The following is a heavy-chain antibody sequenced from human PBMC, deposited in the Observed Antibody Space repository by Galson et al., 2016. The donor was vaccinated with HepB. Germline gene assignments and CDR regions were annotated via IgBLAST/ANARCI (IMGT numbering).Heavy chain of an antibody. V-gene: IGHV3-21*04. Sequence: SLRLSCAASEFTFSRFGMHWVRQAPGKGLEWVSSITISGSYIEYADSLKGRFTISRDDAKNSLYLQMNSLRAEDTAVYYCARFERRVAGPDWGQGTLVTVPS. D-gene: IGHD6-19*01. CDR3: ARFERRVAGPD. CDR2: ITISGSYI. J-gene: IGHJ4*02. CDR1: EFTFSRFG.